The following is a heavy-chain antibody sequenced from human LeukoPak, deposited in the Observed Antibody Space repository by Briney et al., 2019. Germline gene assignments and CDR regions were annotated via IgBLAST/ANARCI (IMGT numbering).Heavy chain of an antibody. CDR1: GYTFTSYD. CDR2: MNPNSGNT. Sequence: GASVKVSCKASGYTFTSYDINWVRQATGQGLEWMGWMNPNSGNTGYAQKFQGRVTMTRNTSISTAYMELSSLRSEVTAVYYCARRYYDFWSGLDYYYYMDVWGKGTTVTVSS. CDR3: ARRYYDFWSGLDYYYYMDV. V-gene: IGHV1-8*01. D-gene: IGHD3-3*01. J-gene: IGHJ6*03.